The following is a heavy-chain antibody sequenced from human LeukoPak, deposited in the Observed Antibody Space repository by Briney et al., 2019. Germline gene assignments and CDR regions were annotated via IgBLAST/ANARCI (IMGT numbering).Heavy chain of an antibody. CDR3: ARVYSNYDWFDP. D-gene: IGHD4-11*01. Sequence: SETLSLTRTVSGGSISSYYWSWIRQPPGKGLEWIGYIYYSGSTNYNPSLKSRVTISVDTSKNQFSLKLSSVTAADTAVYYCARVYSNYDWFDPWGQGTLVAVSS. CDR1: GGSISSYY. CDR2: IYYSGST. V-gene: IGHV4-59*01. J-gene: IGHJ5*02.